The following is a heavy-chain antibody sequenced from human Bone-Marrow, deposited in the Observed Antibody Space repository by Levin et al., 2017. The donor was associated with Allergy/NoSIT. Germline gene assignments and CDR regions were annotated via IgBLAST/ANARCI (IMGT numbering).Heavy chain of an antibody. Sequence: SGPTLVKPTQTLTLTCTFSGFSLSSNGMCVSWIRQRPGKALEWLALIDWDDDKYYSTSLRTRLTISKDTSKNQVVLTMTNMDPVDTATYYCARTITTVVTPYYFDSWGQGTLVTVSS. J-gene: IGHJ4*02. CDR3: ARTITTVVTPYYFDS. CDR1: GFSLSSNGMC. V-gene: IGHV2-70*01. D-gene: IGHD4-23*01. CDR2: IDWDDDK.